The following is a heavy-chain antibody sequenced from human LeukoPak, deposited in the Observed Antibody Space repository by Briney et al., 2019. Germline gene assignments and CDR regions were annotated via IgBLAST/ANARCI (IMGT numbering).Heavy chain of an antibody. CDR3: ARVKPYYYDSSGYYSLGAFDI. CDR2: VIPIFGTA. Sequence: SVKVSCKASGGTFSSYAISWVRQAPGQGLEWMGRVIPIFGTANYAQKFQGRVTITTDESTSTAYMELSSLRSEDTAVYYCARVKPYYYDSSGYYSLGAFDIWGQGTMVTVSS. D-gene: IGHD3-22*01. CDR1: GGTFSSYA. J-gene: IGHJ3*02. V-gene: IGHV1-69*05.